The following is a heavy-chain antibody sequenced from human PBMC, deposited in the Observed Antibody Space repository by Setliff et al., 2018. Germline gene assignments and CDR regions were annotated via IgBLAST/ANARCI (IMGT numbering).Heavy chain of an antibody. CDR3: ARGYAARVGFGNWFDP. CDR2: LYYTGAT. D-gene: IGHD6-6*01. Sequence: LSLTCTVSGGSISTTNYFWGWIRQPPGGGLEWIGILYYTGATYYNPSLKSRVTISVDTPNNQFSLKLSSVTAADTAVFYCARGYAARVGFGNWFDPWGQRTLVTVSS. J-gene: IGHJ5*02. CDR1: GGSISTTNYF. V-gene: IGHV4-39*07.